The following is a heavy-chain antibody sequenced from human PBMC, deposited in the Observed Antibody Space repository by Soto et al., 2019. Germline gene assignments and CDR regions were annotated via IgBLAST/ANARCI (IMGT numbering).Heavy chain of an antibody. CDR2: IKQDGSEK. Sequence: EVQLVESGGGLVQPGGSLRLSCAASGFTFSSYWMSWVRQAPGKGLEWVANIKQDGSEKYYVDSVKGRFTISRDNAKNSLYLQMNSLRAEDPAVYYCARFTVADPYGMDVWGQGTTVTVSS. J-gene: IGHJ6*02. D-gene: IGHD6-19*01. V-gene: IGHV3-7*01. CDR3: ARFTVADPYGMDV. CDR1: GFTFSSYW.